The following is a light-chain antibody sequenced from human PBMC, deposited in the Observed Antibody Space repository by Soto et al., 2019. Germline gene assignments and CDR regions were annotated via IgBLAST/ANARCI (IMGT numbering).Light chain of an antibody. Sequence: GDRVTITCRASQSISSWLAWYQQKPGKAPKLLIYDASSLESGVPSRFSGSGSGTEFTLTISSLQPDDFATYYCQQYNTRPTFGQATKVEIK. CDR1: QSISSW. V-gene: IGKV1-5*01. J-gene: IGKJ1*01. CDR2: DAS. CDR3: QQYNTRPT.